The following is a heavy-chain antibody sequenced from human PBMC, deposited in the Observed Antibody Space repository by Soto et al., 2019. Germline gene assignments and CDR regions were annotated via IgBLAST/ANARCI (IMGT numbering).Heavy chain of an antibody. J-gene: IGHJ4*02. V-gene: IGHV4-34*01. Sequence: QVQLQQWGAGLLKPSETLSLTCAVYGGSFSGYYWSWIRQPPGKGLEWIGEINNSGSTNYNPSLKSRVTISVDKSKNQFSLKLSSVTAADTAVYYCARGAHVWYSSGWLDSWGQGTLVTVSS. CDR1: GGSFSGYY. CDR3: ARGAHVWYSSGWLDS. CDR2: INNSGST. D-gene: IGHD6-19*01.